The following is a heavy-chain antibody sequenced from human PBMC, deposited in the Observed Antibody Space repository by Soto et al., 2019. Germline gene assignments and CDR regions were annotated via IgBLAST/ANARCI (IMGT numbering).Heavy chain of an antibody. CDR2: ISYDGSNK. D-gene: IGHD4-17*01. J-gene: IGHJ6*02. CDR3: AKDSDYGEDYYYYYGMDV. V-gene: IGHV3-30*18. CDR1: GFTFSSYG. Sequence: GGSLRLSCAASGFTFSSYGMHWVRQAPGKGLEWVAVISYDGSNKYYADSVKGRFTISRDNSKNTLYLQMNSLRAEDTAVYYCAKDSDYGEDYYYYYGMDVWGQGTTVTVSS.